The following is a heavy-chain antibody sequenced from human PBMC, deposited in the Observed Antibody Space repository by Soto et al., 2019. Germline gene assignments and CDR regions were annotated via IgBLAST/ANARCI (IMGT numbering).Heavy chain of an antibody. CDR1: GGSISSYH. J-gene: IGHJ3*02. CDR3: ARDRSSGWYEGADAFDI. Sequence: PSETLSLTCTVSGGSISSYHWSWIRQPPGKGLEWIGYIYYSGSTNYNPSLKSRVTISVDTSKNQFSLKLSSVTAADTAVYYCARDRSSGWYEGADAFDIWGQGTMVTVSS. D-gene: IGHD6-19*01. CDR2: IYYSGST. V-gene: IGHV4-59*01.